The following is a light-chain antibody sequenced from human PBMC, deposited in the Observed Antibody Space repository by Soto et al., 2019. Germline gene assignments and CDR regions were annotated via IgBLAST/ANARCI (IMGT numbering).Light chain of an antibody. J-gene: IGKJ2*01. CDR3: QQLTNYRFT. CDR1: QGIAGW. Sequence: DIQMTQSPSSVSASVGDKVTITCRASQGIAGWLAWYQQKPGKAPKLLIFAASSLQSGVPSRFSGGGSGTDFTLTITSVEPEDFATYYCQQLTNYRFTFGQGTKLQIK. V-gene: IGKV1-12*01. CDR2: AAS.